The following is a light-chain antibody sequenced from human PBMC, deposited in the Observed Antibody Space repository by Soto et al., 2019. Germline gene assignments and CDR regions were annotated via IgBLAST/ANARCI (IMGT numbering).Light chain of an antibody. J-gene: IGKJ3*01. Sequence: EIVLTQSPGTLSLSPGERATLSCRASQIVSTTYLAWYQQKPGQAPRLLIYGSSSRAPGIPDRFSGSGSGTDFTLTISRLEPEDFATYYCQHLDLFSFTFGPGTKVEIK. CDR2: GSS. CDR1: QIVSTTY. V-gene: IGKV3-20*01. CDR3: QHLDLFSFT.